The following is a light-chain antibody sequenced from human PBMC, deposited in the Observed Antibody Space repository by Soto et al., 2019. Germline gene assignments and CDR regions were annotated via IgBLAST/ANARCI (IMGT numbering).Light chain of an antibody. V-gene: IGLV1-51*01. J-gene: IGLJ1*01. CDR1: SSNIGGNS. Sequence: QSVMTQLPSVSAAPGQKVTISCSGSSSNIGGNSVSWYQQLQGTAPKLRIYDDDKRPSGIPDLFYGYKSGTSDTLGITGFQTEVEAHYYCLAWCSRRSAYIFSTGT. CDR2: DDD. CDR3: LAWCSRRSAYI.